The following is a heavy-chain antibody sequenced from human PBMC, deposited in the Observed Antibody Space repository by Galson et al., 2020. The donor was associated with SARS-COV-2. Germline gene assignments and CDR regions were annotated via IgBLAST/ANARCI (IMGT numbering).Heavy chain of an antibody. CDR2: INPNSGGT. D-gene: IGHD3-16*01. Sequence: ASVKVSCKASGYTFTGYYMHWVRQAPGQGLEWMGWINPNSGGTNYAQKFQGRVTMTRDTSISTAYMELSRLRSDDTAVYYCARVGMTFGSPYYYYGMDVWGQGTTVTVSS. V-gene: IGHV1-2*02. CDR3: ARVGMTFGSPYYYYGMDV. J-gene: IGHJ6*02. CDR1: GYTFTGYY.